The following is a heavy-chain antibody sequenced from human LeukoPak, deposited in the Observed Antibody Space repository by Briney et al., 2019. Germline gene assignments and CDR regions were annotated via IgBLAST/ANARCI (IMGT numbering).Heavy chain of an antibody. CDR3: ARESLGATTGFDY. V-gene: IGHV4-30-4*08. CDR2: IYHSGNT. Sequence: SETLSLTCTVSGGSISSDDYYWTWIRQSPVKGLEWIGYIYHSGNTNYNPSLKSRATISIETSKNQFSLKLRFVTAADTAVYYCARESLGATTGFDYWGRGTLVTVSS. J-gene: IGHJ4*02. CDR1: GGSISSDDYY. D-gene: IGHD1-26*01.